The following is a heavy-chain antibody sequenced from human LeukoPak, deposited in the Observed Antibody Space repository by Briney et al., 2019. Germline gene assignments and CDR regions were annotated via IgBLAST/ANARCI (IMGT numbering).Heavy chain of an antibody. CDR1: GFTFSSYW. CDR3: ARPKSPAWAGNALDV. V-gene: IGHV3-74*01. J-gene: IGHJ3*01. CDR2: IDSDGTTT. Sequence: PGGSLRLSCAASGFTFSSYWMHWVRHGPGKGLVWVSRIDSDGTTTHYADSVRGRFAISRDNAKNTLYLQMNNLRVEDAAVYFCARPKSPAWAGNALDVWGQGTMVTVSS. D-gene: IGHD3-16*01.